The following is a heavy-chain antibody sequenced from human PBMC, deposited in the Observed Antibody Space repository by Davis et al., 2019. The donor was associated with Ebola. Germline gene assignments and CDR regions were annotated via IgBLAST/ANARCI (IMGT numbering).Heavy chain of an antibody. V-gene: IGHV4-39*07. D-gene: IGHD3-16*02. CDR2: IYYSGST. Sequence: SETLSLTCTVSGGSISSSSYYWGWIRQPPGKGLEWIGSIYYSGSTYYNPSLKSRVTISVDTSKNQFSLKLSSVTAADTAVYYCARETYRYFYYGMDVWGQGTTVTVSS. CDR3: ARETYRYFYYGMDV. CDR1: GGSISSSSYY. J-gene: IGHJ6*02.